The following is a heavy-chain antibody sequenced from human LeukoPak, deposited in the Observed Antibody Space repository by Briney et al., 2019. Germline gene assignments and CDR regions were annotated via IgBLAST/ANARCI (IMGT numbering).Heavy chain of an antibody. CDR3: AREGGPYRPLDY. CDR2: VNLQGSI. Sequence: SETLSLTCGVSGGSISNTNWWTWVRQPPGKGLEWIGEVNLQGSINYSPSLKSRVAISVDKSENHISLKLTSVTAADTAVYYCAREGGPYRPLDYSGQGTLVTVAS. J-gene: IGHJ4*02. CDR1: GGSISNTNW. V-gene: IGHV4-4*02.